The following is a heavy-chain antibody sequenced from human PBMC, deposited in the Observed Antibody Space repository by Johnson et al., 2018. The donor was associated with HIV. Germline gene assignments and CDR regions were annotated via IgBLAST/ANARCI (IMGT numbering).Heavy chain of an antibody. CDR3: ARSGGYPNAFAI. CDR2: IYSGGNT. D-gene: IGHD6-13*01. CDR1: RFTVSSNY. V-gene: IGHV3-66*01. Sequence: EMQLVESGGGLVQPGGSLRLSCAASRFTVSSNYMTWVRQAPGKGLEWVSVIYSGGNTYYADSVKGRFTISRDNSKNSLFLQMNSLRVEYTAVYYCARSGGYPNAFAIWGQWTMVTVSS. J-gene: IGHJ3*02.